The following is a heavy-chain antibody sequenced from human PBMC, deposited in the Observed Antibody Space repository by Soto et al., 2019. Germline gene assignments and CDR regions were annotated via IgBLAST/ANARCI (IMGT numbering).Heavy chain of an antibody. CDR3: ARVGSSGWSPDY. D-gene: IGHD6-19*01. Sequence: SETLSLTCTVSGGSISGHYWIWIRQSPGKGLEWIGYIFYTGSTNYNPSLKSRVTLSADTSKNQFSLRLSSVTAADTAVYYCARVGSSGWSPDYWGQGTLVTVSS. CDR2: IFYTGST. V-gene: IGHV4-59*11. CDR1: GGSISGHY. J-gene: IGHJ4*02.